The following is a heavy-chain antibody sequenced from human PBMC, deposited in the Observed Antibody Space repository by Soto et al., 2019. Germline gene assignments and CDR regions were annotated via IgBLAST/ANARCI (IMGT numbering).Heavy chain of an antibody. CDR3: ARKGPRAARPNH. Sequence: QVQLVESGGGLVRPGGSLRLSCAASGFTFRDYDMSSIRQAPGKGLEWVSCISSSGTATYYADSVKGRFTISRDNAKNSLYVEMNSLRVEDSAVYYCARKGPRAARPNHWGQGTLVTVSS. D-gene: IGHD6-6*01. J-gene: IGHJ5*02. CDR2: ISSSGTAT. CDR1: GFTFRDYD. V-gene: IGHV3-11*01.